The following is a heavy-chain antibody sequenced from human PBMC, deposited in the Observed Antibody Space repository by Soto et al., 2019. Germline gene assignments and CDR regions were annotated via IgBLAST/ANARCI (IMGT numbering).Heavy chain of an antibody. CDR2: INQDGSVK. CDR3: ARDPGYSSFDY. CDR1: GFSFSGSW. D-gene: IGHD5-12*01. V-gene: IGHV3-7*01. Sequence: DVQLVESGGGLVQPGGSLRLSCAASGFSFSGSWMSWVRQAPGRGLEFVANINQDGSVKNYVDSVKGRFTISRDNAKNSVFLQMNGLRGADSGVYYCARDPGYSSFDYWGQGTLVTVSS. J-gene: IGHJ4*02.